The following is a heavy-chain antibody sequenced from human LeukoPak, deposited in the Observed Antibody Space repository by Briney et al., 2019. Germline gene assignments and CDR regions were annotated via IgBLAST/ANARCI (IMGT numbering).Heavy chain of an antibody. CDR3: ARGGFDP. J-gene: IGHJ5*02. Sequence: SETLSLTCTVSGGSISNYYWSWIRQPPGKGLEWIGEINHSGSTNYNPSLKSRVTISVDTSKNQFSLKLSSVTAADTAVYYCARGGFDPWGQGTLVTVSS. CDR1: GGSISNYY. V-gene: IGHV4-34*01. CDR2: INHSGST.